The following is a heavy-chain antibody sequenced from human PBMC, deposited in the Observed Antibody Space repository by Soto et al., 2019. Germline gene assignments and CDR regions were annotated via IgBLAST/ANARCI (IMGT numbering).Heavy chain of an antibody. V-gene: IGHV4-38-2*01. D-gene: IGHD4-17*01. J-gene: IGHJ4*02. CDR2: MYHSGSI. CDR3: GRQKGGGIYGDYVAD. CDR1: VYSISSGYY. Sequence: LETLSLTCAVSVYSISSGYYLGWLRQPPGKGLEWIGHMYHSGSIYYNPSLQSRVTISMDTSKNEFSLKLTSVTAAGTAVYYCGRQKGGGIYGDYVADWGQGTLVTVSS.